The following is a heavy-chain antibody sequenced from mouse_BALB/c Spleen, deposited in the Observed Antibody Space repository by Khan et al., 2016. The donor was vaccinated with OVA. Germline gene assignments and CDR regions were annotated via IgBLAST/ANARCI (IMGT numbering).Heavy chain of an antibody. D-gene: IGHD2-4*01. CDR1: GFDFSRYW. J-gene: IGHJ1*01. V-gene: IGHV4-1*02. CDR3: ARPGDYQGLDV. CDR2: INPDSSTI. Sequence: EVKLLESGGGLVQPGGSLKLSCAASGFDFSRYWMSWVRQAPGKGLEWIGEINPDSSTINYTPSLKDKFIISRDNAKNTLYLQMSKVRSEDTALDYCARPGDYQGLDVWGAGTTVTVSS.